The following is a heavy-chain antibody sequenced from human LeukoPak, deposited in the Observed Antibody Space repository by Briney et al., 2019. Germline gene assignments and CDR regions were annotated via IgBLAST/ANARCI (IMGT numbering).Heavy chain of an antibody. D-gene: IGHD3-10*01. CDR3: ARDISDYYGSGTYDY. Sequence: PGGSLRLSCAASGFTFTSYAMHWVRQAPGQRLEWMGWINAGNGNTKYSQKFQGRVTITRDTSASTAYMELSSLRSEDTAVYYCARDISDYYGSGTYDYWGQGTLVTVSS. CDR2: INAGNGNT. CDR1: GFTFTSYA. J-gene: IGHJ4*02. V-gene: IGHV1-3*01.